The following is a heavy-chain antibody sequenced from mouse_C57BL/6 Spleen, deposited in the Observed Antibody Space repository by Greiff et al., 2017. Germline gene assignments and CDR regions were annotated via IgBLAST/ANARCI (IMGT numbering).Heavy chain of an antibody. CDR3: ARSVVATDYAMDY. CDR2: ISYSGST. V-gene: IGHV3-8*01. Sequence: EVKLVESGPGLAKPSQTLSLTCSVTGYSIPSDYWNWIRKFPGNKLEYMGYISYSGSTYYNPSLKSRISITRDTYKNQYYLQLNSVTTEDTATYYCARSVVATDYAMDYWGQGTSVTGSS. D-gene: IGHD1-1*01. J-gene: IGHJ4*01. CDR1: GYSIPSDY.